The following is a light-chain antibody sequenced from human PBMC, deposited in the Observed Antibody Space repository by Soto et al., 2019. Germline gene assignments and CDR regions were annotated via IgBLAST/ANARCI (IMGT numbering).Light chain of an antibody. Sequence: NHSMSQGERATLSCRASQSVSSSYLAWYQQKPGQAPRLLIYGASSRATGIPDRFSGSGSGTDFTLTISILEPEDVAVYYCQQYGSAPLLNCGCEPKVHIK. CDR1: QSVSSSY. CDR2: GAS. CDR3: QQYGSAPLLN. J-gene: IGKJ4*01. V-gene: IGKV3-20*01.